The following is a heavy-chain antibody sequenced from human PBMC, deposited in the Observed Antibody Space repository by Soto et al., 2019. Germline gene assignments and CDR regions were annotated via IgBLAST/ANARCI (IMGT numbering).Heavy chain of an antibody. J-gene: IGHJ6*02. D-gene: IGHD2-2*01. V-gene: IGHV1-69*13. CDR2: IIPIFGTA. CDR3: ASGRVPNYYYDYGMDV. Sequence: SVKVSCKASGCTFSSYAISWVRQAPGQGLEWMGGIIPIFGTANYAQKFQGRVTITADESTSTAYMELSSLRSEDTAVYSCASGRVPNYYYDYGMDVWGQGTTFTISS. CDR1: GCTFSSYA.